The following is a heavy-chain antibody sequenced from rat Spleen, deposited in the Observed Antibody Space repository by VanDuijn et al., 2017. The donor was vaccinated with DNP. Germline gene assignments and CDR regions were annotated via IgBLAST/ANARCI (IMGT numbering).Heavy chain of an antibody. CDR1: GHSITSNY. CDR2: ISYSGST. V-gene: IGHV3-1*01. CDR3: ARLGTQGFTY. D-gene: IGHD1-5*01. Sequence: EVQLQESGPGLVKPSQSLSLTCSVTGHSITSNYWAWIRKFPGNKMEWMGYISYSGSTNYNPSLKSRFSITRDTSKNQFFLQLNSVTTEDTATYYCARLGTQGFTYWGQGTLVTVSS. J-gene: IGHJ3*01.